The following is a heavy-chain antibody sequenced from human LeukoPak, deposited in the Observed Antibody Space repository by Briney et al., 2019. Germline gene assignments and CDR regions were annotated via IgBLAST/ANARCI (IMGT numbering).Heavy chain of an antibody. J-gene: IGHJ6*03. CDR3: AREVEARQQYYYYMDV. CDR1: GFAFSSYS. D-gene: IGHD1-1*01. Sequence: GGSLRLSCAASGFAFSSYSMNWVRQAPGKGLEWVAVISYDGSNKYYADSVKGRFTISRDNSKNTLYLQMNSLRAEDTAVYYCAREVEARQQYYYYMDVWGKGTTVTVSS. V-gene: IGHV3-30*03. CDR2: ISYDGSNK.